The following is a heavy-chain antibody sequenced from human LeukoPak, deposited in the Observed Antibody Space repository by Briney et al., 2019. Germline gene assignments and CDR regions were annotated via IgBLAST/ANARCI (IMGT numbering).Heavy chain of an antibody. CDR1: GGSISSYY. Sequence: PSETLSLTCTVAGGSISSYYWSWIRQPPGKGLEWVGYIYYSGSTNYNPCLKSRVTISVDTSKNQFSLKLSSVTAADTAVYYCARSRPYCSSTSCYWSDHYYYYYYMDVWGKGTTVTVSS. J-gene: IGHJ6*03. V-gene: IGHV4-59*01. CDR3: ARSRPYCSSTSCYWSDHYYYYYYMDV. CDR2: IYYSGST. D-gene: IGHD2-2*01.